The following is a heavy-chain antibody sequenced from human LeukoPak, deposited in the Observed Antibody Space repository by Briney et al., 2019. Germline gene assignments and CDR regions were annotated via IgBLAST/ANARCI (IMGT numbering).Heavy chain of an antibody. CDR3: ARGSQGVAATDTPLDH. CDR1: GFTFSSYS. J-gene: IGHJ4*02. Sequence: PGGSLRLSCAASGFTFSSYSMNWVRQAPGKGLEWVSSTSTSSIYIYYADSVRGRFTISRDNAKNSLHLQMNSLRAEDTAVYYCARGSQGVAATDTPLDHWGQGTLVTVSS. CDR2: TSTSSIYI. V-gene: IGHV3-21*01. D-gene: IGHD6-13*01.